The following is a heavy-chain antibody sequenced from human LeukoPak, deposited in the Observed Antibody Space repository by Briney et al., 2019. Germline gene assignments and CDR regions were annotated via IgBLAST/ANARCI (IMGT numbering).Heavy chain of an antibody. D-gene: IGHD2-2*01. CDR1: GGSISGSSYY. CDR3: ARGGCGGSSCYDSRGWVDP. Sequence: SETLSLTCTVSGGSISGSSYYWAWIRQPPGKGLEWIGNIYHSGTTYYNPSLKSRVTISVDTSKNQFSLNLNSVTGAETAVYLCARGGCGGSSCYDSRGWVDPWGQGTLVSVSS. V-gene: IGHV4-39*07. CDR2: IYHSGTT. J-gene: IGHJ5*02.